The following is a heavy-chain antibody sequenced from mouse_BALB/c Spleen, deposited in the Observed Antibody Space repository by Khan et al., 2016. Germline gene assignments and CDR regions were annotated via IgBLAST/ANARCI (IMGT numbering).Heavy chain of an antibody. CDR1: GYTFTSYN. J-gene: IGHJ4*01. CDR3: ASYLLWYAMDY. Sequence: VQLKQSGPELVKPGASVKVSCKASGYTFTSYNMYWVKQSHGKNLEWIGYIDPYNGSTSYNQKFKGKATLTVDKSSSTAYMHLNSLTSEDSAVYCCASYLLWYAMDYWGQGTSVTVSS. V-gene: IGHV1S135*01. CDR2: IDPYNGST. D-gene: IGHD2-1*01.